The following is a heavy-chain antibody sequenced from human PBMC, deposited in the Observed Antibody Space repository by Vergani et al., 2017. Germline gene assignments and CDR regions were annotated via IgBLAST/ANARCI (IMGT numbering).Heavy chain of an antibody. D-gene: IGHD3-16*01. CDR3: AKHFRGWGIDD. J-gene: IGHJ4*02. Sequence: QVQLVESGGGVVQRGGSLRLSCATSGFTLSNYNMQWIRQGPGKGLEFVAFIQFDGSNQYYADSVKGRFTLSRDFSKNTLYLQMNSLRTDDTATYYCAKHFRGWGIDDWCQGTKVIVSS. CDR2: IQFDGSNQ. V-gene: IGHV3-30*02. CDR1: GFTLSNYN.